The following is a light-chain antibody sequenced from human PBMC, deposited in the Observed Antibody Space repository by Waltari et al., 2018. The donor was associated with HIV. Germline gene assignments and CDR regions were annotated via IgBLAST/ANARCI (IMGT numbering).Light chain of an antibody. V-gene: IGLV3-19*01. CDR2: GKN. Sequence: SSELTQDPAVSVALGQTVRLTCQGDSLRSYYASWYQQKPGQAPVLVTYGKNTRPSGIPDRFSASSSGTTASLTISGAQAEDEADYYCNSRDTSGNHQVFGGGTTLTVL. CDR3: NSRDTSGNHQV. CDR1: SLRSYY. J-gene: IGLJ2*01.